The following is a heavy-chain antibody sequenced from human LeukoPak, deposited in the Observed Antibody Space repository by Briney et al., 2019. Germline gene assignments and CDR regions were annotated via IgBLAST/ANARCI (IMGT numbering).Heavy chain of an antibody. V-gene: IGHV4-61*02. D-gene: IGHD5-24*01. J-gene: IGHJ4*02. CDR3: ARDSLATRTPFDY. CDR1: GGSISSGSYY. CDR2: IYTSGST. Sequence: PSETLSLTCTVSGGSISSGSYYWSWIRPPTGKGLEWIGRIYTSGSTNYNPSLKSRVTISVDTSKNQFSLKLSSVTAADTAVYYCARDSLATRTPFDYWGQGTLVTVSS.